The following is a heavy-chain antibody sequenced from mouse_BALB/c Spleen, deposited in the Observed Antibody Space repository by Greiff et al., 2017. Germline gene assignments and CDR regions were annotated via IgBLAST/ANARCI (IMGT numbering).Heavy chain of an antibody. J-gene: IGHJ4*01. CDR3: ARRNRPFYAMDY. Sequence: EVMLVESGGGLVKPGGSLKLSCAASGFTFSDYYMYWVRQTPEKRLEWVATISDGGSYTYYPDSVKGRFTISRDNAKNNLYLQMSSLKSEDTAMYYCARRNRPFYAMDYWGQGTSVTVSS. V-gene: IGHV5-4*02. CDR1: GFTFSDYY. CDR2: ISDGGSYT. D-gene: IGHD2-14*01.